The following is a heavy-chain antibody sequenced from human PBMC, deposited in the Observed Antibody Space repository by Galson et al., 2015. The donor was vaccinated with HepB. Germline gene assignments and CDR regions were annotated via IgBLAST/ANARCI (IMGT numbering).Heavy chain of an antibody. J-gene: IGHJ4*02. CDR3: AVNMKRGTSDY. D-gene: IGHD1-1*01. V-gene: IGHV3-74*01. Sequence: SLRLSCAASGFPFSRHWMHWVRQVPGKGLLWVSHMNTDGRDKNYADSVKGRFIISRDNAKNTLYLQMNSLRAEDTAEYFYAVNMKRGTSDYWGQGTRVTVSS. CDR1: GFPFSRHW. CDR2: MNTDGRDK.